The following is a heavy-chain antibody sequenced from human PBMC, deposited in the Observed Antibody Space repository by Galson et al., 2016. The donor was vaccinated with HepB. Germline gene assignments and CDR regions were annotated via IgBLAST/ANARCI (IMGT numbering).Heavy chain of an antibody. CDR2: ISGSGYST. D-gene: IGHD4/OR15-4a*01. V-gene: IGHV3-23*01. Sequence: SLRLSCAASGFTFSSYAMSWVRQAPGKGLEWVSAISGSGYSTYYADSVKGRFTISRDNSKNTLYLQMNSLRAEDTAIYYCAKDLNGHYGDYFDYWGQGTLVTVSS. J-gene: IGHJ4*02. CDR3: AKDLNGHYGDYFDY. CDR1: GFTFSSYA.